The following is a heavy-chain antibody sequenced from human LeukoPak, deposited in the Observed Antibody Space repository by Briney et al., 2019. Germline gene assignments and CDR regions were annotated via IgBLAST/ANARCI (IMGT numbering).Heavy chain of an antibody. J-gene: IGHJ6*04. CDR3: ARGGVYSSSSVDV. CDR2: ISSGSSYI. V-gene: IGHV3-21*01. D-gene: IGHD6-6*01. CDR1: GFTFSSYS. Sequence: GGSLRLSCAASGFTFSSYSMNWVRQAPGKGLEWVSSISSGSSYIYYADSVKGRFTISRDNAKNSLYLQMNSLRAEDTAVYYCARGGVYSSSSVDVWGKGTTVTVSS.